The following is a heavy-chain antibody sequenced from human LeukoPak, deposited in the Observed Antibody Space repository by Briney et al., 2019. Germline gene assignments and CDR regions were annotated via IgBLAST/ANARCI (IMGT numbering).Heavy chain of an antibody. D-gene: IGHD3-22*01. CDR2: ISGSGGST. J-gene: IGHJ4*02. V-gene: IGHV3-23*01. CDR1: GFTFSSYA. CDR3: AKLITMIVGV. Sequence: GGSLRHSCAASGFTFSSYAMSWVRQAPGKGLEWASAISGSGGSTYYADSVKGRFTISRDNSKNTLYLQMNSLRAEDTAVYYCAKLITMIVGVWGQGTLVTVSS.